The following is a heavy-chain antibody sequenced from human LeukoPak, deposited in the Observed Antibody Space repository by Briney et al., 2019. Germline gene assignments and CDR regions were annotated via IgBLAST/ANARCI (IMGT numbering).Heavy chain of an antibody. J-gene: IGHJ5*02. D-gene: IGHD1-20*01. Sequence: GESLKISCKGSGYSFTSYWIGWVRQMPGKGLEGMGIIYPGDSDTRYSPSFQGQVTISADKSISTAYLQWSSLKASDTAMYYCARQPTYNWNDGYNWFDPWGQGTLVTVSS. CDR3: ARQPTYNWNDGYNWFDP. CDR1: GYSFTSYW. CDR2: IYPGDSDT. V-gene: IGHV5-51*01.